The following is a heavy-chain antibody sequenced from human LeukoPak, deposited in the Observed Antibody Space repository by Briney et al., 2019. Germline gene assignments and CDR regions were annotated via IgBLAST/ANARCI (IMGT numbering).Heavy chain of an antibody. CDR2: INHSGST. Sequence: PSETLSLTCAVYGGSFSGYYWSWIRQPPGKGLEWIGEINHSGSTNYNPSLKSRVTLSVDTSKNQFSLKLSSVTAADTAVYYCARGRYDILTGYSYRYFDLWGRGTLVTVSS. V-gene: IGHV4-34*01. D-gene: IGHD3-9*01. CDR3: ARGRYDILTGYSYRYFDL. J-gene: IGHJ2*01. CDR1: GGSFSGYY.